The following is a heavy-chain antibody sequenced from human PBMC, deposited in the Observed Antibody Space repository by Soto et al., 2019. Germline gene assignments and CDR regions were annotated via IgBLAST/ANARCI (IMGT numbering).Heavy chain of an antibody. Sequence: SETLSLTCTVSGGSISSYYCSWIRQPPGKGLEWIGYIYYSGSTNYNPSLKSRVTISVDTSKNQFSLKLSSVTAADTAVYYCAREVVVAATHCFDYWGQGTLVTVSS. V-gene: IGHV4-59*01. CDR3: AREVVVAATHCFDY. CDR1: GGSISSYY. CDR2: IYYSGST. J-gene: IGHJ4*02. D-gene: IGHD2-15*01.